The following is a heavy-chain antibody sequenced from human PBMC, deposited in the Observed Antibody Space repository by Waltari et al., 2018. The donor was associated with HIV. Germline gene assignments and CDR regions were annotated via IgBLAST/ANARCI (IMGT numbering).Heavy chain of an antibody. Sequence: EVQLVESGGGLVQPGGSLRLSCAASGSSFSDYWMSWVRQAPGKGLEWVANIKQDGSEIYYVDSVKDRFTISRDNAKNSLYLQMNSLRVEDTAVYYCARDGGYLLFDYWGQGTRVTVSS. V-gene: IGHV3-7*01. CDR1: GSSFSDYW. CDR3: ARDGGYLLFDY. J-gene: IGHJ4*02. CDR2: IKQDGSEI. D-gene: IGHD3-16*02.